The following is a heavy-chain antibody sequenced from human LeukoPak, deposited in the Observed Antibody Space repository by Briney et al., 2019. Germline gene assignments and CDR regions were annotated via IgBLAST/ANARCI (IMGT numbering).Heavy chain of an antibody. J-gene: IGHJ4*02. CDR2: ISYDGSNK. CDR3: ARASILGYCSGGSCRTFDY. V-gene: IGHV3-30*04. D-gene: IGHD2-15*01. CDR1: GFTFSSYA. Sequence: PGGSLRLSCAASGFTFSSYAMHWVRQAPGKGLEWVAVISYDGSNKYYADSVKGRFTISRDNSKNTLYLQMNSLRAEDTAVYYCARASILGYCSGGSCRTFDYWGQGTLVTVSS.